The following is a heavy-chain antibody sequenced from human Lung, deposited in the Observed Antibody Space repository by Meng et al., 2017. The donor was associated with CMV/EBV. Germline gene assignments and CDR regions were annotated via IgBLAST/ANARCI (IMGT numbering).Heavy chain of an antibody. V-gene: IGHV3-7*01. CDR3: RTGHYDRA. CDR2: IKGDGTEE. D-gene: IGHD3-16*01. J-gene: IGHJ5*01. CDR1: GFNFGNFW. Sequence: GGSLRLSCEASGFNFGNFWMNWVRQAPGKGLEWVANIKGDGTEEYYVDSVKGRFTISRDNAKNSLYLQMNSLRVEDTALYYCRTGHYDRAWGHGTLVTGSS.